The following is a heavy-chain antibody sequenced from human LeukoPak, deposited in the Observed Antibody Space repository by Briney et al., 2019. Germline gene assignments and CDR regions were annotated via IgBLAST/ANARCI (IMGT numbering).Heavy chain of an antibody. D-gene: IGHD5-18*01. Sequence: VKVSCKASGYTFTGYYMHWVRQAPGQGLEWMGWINPNSGGTNYAQKFQGRVTMTRDTSISTAYMELSRLRSDDTAVYYCARPDTAMVINHYYYYYGMDVWGQGTTVTVSS. CDR1: GYTFTGYY. CDR2: INPNSGGT. V-gene: IGHV1-2*02. J-gene: IGHJ6*02. CDR3: ARPDTAMVINHYYYYYGMDV.